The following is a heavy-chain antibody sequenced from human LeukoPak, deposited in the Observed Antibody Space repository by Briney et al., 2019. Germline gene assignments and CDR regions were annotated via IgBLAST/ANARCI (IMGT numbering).Heavy chain of an antibody. CDR1: GFSFSDYS. J-gene: IGHJ4*02. V-gene: IGHV3-21*05. CDR3: AREKGVSGYDY. Sequence: GRSLRLSCAASGFSFSDYSMNWVRQAPGKGLGWVSYITSSTSYIYYADSVKGRFTITRDNAKNSLYLQMNSLRAEDTAVDYCAREKGVSGYDYWGQGTLVTVSS. CDR2: ITSSTSYI. D-gene: IGHD5/OR15-5a*01.